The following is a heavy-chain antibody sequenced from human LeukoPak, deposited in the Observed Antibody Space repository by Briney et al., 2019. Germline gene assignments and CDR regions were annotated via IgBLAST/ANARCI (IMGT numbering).Heavy chain of an antibody. V-gene: IGHV3-30*02. CDR2: IRYDGSNK. CDR1: GFTFSSYG. J-gene: IGHJ6*02. CDR3: TKDIRARDYYYYYGMDV. Sequence: GGSLRLSCAASGFTFSSYGMHWVRQAPGKGLEWVAFIRYDGSNKYYADSVKGRFTISRDNAKNSLYLQMNSLRAEDTALYYCTKDIRARDYYYYYGMDVWGQGTTVTVSS.